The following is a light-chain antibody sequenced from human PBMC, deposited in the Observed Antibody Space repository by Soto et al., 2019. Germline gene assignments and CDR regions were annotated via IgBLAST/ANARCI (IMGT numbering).Light chain of an antibody. J-gene: IGLJ2*01. CDR2: DNR. CDR3: QSYDSSLSASV. V-gene: IGLV1-40*01. CDR1: SSNIGAGYD. Sequence: QSVLTQPPSVSGAPGQRVTISCTGSSSNIGAGYDVHWYQQLPGTAPKLLIYDNRNRPSGVPDRFSGSKSGTSASLAITGLQDEDEADYYCQSYDSSLSASVFGGGTKLTVL.